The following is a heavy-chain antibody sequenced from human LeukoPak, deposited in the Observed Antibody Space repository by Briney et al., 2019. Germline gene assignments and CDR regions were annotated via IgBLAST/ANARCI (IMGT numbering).Heavy chain of an antibody. D-gene: IGHD1-26*01. CDR1: GGTFSSYA. CDR2: IIPILGTA. Sequence: ASVKVSCKASGGTFSSYAISWVRQAPGQGLEWMGGIIPILGTANYAQKFQGRVTITADKSTSTAYMELSSLRSEDTAVYYCARDAVGATRYYYYYYMDVWGKGTTITVSS. J-gene: IGHJ6*03. CDR3: ARDAVGATRYYYYYYMDV. V-gene: IGHV1-69*06.